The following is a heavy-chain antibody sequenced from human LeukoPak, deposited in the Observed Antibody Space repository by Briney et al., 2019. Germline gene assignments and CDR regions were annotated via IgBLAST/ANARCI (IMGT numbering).Heavy chain of an antibody. CDR1: GGSFSGYY. J-gene: IGHJ4*02. CDR2: INHRGST. CDR3: ARAGYCSGGSCYSTPLKDY. D-gene: IGHD2-15*01. Sequence: SETLSLTCAVYGGSFSGYYWSWIRQPPGKGLEWIGEINHRGSTNYNPSLKSRVTISVDTSKNQFSLKLSSVTAADTAVYYCARAGYCSGGSCYSTPLKDYWGQGTLVTVSS. V-gene: IGHV4-34*01.